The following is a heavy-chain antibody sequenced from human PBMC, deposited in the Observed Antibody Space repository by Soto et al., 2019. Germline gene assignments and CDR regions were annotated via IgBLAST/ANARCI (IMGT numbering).Heavy chain of an antibody. V-gene: IGHV3-23*01. CDR3: AKGLREWLMDY. Sequence: GGSLRLSCAASGFTFSSYAMSWVRQAPGKGLEWVSAISGSAGTTYYADSVKGRFTISRDNSKSTLYLQMNSLRTEDTAVYYCAKGLREWLMDYWGQGTLVTVSS. CDR2: ISGSAGTT. CDR1: GFTFSSYA. J-gene: IGHJ4*02. D-gene: IGHD5-12*01.